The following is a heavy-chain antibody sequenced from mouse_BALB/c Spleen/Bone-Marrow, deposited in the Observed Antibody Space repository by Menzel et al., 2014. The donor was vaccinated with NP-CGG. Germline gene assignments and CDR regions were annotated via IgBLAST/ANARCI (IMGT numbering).Heavy chain of an antibody. Sequence: DVQLVESGAGLVQPGGSLRLSCATSGFTFTDYYMSWVRQPPGKALEWLGFIRDKANGYTTEYSASVKGRFTISRDNSQSILYLQMNTLRAEDSATYYCARWLLRAMDYWGQGTSVTVSS. CDR3: ARWLLRAMDY. V-gene: IGHV7-3*02. CDR1: GFTFTDYY. D-gene: IGHD2-3*01. J-gene: IGHJ4*01. CDR2: IRDKANGYTT.